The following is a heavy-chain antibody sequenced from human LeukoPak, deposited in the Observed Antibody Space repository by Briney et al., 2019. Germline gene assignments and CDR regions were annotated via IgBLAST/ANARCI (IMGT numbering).Heavy chain of an antibody. D-gene: IGHD5-18*01. Sequence: ASVHDTCKASGYSIIGYYLHWVGQPPAQGLEWMGSINPNSGGPNYAQKCQGRVTMTRNTSITTAYMELSSLTSDDTAVYYWAREYSYAFYFDDWGQGTLVTVSS. CDR3: AREYSYAFYFDD. CDR1: GYSIIGYY. CDR2: INPNSGGP. J-gene: IGHJ4*02. V-gene: IGHV1-2*02.